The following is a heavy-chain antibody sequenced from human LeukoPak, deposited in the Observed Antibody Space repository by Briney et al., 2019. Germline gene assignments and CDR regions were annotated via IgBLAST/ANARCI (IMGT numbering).Heavy chain of an antibody. D-gene: IGHD2-21*01. CDR1: GYTFTSCA. CDR3: AASILLDAFDI. Sequence: ASVKVSCKASGYTFTSCAISWVRQAPGQGLEWMGWISAYNGNTNYAQKLQGRVTMTTDTSTSTAYMELRSLRSDDTAVYYCAASILLDAFDIWGQGTMVTVSS. J-gene: IGHJ3*02. CDR2: ISAYNGNT. V-gene: IGHV1-18*01.